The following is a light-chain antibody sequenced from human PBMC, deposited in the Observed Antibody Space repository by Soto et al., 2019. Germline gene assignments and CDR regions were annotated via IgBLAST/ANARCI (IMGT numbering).Light chain of an antibody. V-gene: IGLV2-14*01. J-gene: IGLJ1*01. Sequence: QSVLTQPPSASGSPGQSVTISCTGTSSDVGKYDYVSWFQHHPGKAPKLIIYEVSNRPSGVSNRFSGSKSGNTASLTISGLQAEDEAEYYCSSYTRSSTYVFGTGTKLTVL. CDR2: EVS. CDR1: SSDVGKYDY. CDR3: SSYTRSSTYV.